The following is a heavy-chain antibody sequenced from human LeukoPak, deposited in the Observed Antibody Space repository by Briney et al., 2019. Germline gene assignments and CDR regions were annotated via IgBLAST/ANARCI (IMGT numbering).Heavy chain of an antibody. Sequence: SVKVSCKASGGTFSSYAISWVRQAPGQGLEWMGGIIPIFGTANYAQKFQGRVTITADKSTSTAYMELSSLRSEDTAVYYCARDWSVPAATYYYYGMDVWGEGTTVTVSS. CDR3: ARDWSVPAATYYYYGMDV. D-gene: IGHD2-2*01. J-gene: IGHJ6*04. CDR1: GGTFSSYA. CDR2: IIPIFGTA. V-gene: IGHV1-69*06.